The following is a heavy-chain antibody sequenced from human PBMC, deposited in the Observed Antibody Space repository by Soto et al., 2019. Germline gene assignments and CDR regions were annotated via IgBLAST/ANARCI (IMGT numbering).Heavy chain of an antibody. J-gene: IGHJ6*02. CDR2: IYYSGST. V-gene: IGHV4-59*08. D-gene: IGHD6-19*01. Sequence: PSETLSLTCTVSGGSISSYYWSWIRQPPGKGLEWIGYIYYSGSTNYNPSLKSRVTISVDTSKNQFSLKLSSVTAADTAVYYCARLSSSGWYYYYGMDVWGQGTTVTVSS. CDR1: GGSISSYY. CDR3: ARLSSSGWYYYYGMDV.